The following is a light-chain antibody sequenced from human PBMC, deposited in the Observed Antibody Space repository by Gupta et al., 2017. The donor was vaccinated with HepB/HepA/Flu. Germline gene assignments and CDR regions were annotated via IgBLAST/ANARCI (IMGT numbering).Light chain of an antibody. Sequence: DIVMTPSPDHLAVSLGERATINCKSSQSGLYSPNNKNYLAWYQQKPGQPPKLLIYWASTRESGVPDRFSGSGSGTDFTLTISSLQAEDVAVYYCQQEDSTPRTFGQGTKVEIK. J-gene: IGKJ1*01. V-gene: IGKV4-1*01. CDR3: QQEDSTPRT. CDR1: QSGLYSPNNKNY. CDR2: WAS.